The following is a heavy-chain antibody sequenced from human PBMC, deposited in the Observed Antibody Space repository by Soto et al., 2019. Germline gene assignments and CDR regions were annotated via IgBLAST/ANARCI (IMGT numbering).Heavy chain of an antibody. CDR1: GFTFSNAW. CDR3: TTGPH. Sequence: GGSLRLSCAASGFTFSNAWMNWVRQAPGKGLEWVGRIKRKSDGGTTDYAAPVKGRFTISRDDSKNTLFLQMNSLKTEDTAVYYCTTGPHWGQGTLVTVSS. J-gene: IGHJ4*02. V-gene: IGHV3-15*07. CDR2: IKRKSDGGTT.